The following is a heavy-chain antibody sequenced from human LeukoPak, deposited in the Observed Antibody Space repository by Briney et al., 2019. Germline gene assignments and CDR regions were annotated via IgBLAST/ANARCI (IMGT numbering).Heavy chain of an antibody. D-gene: IGHD3-16*01. J-gene: IGHJ4*02. CDR1: VFTFSSYS. V-gene: IGHV3-21*01. CDR2: ISSSSSYI. Sequence: PGGSLRLSCATSVFTFSSYSMNWVRQAPGKGLEWVSSISSSSSYIYYADSVKGRFTISRDNAKNSLYLQMNSLRAEDTAVYYCARESGTAQTYTYYFDYWGQGTLVTVSS. CDR3: ARESGTAQTYTYYFDY.